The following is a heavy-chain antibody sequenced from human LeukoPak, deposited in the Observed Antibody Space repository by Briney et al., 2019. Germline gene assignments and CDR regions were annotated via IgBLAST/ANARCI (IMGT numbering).Heavy chain of an antibody. CDR3: ARVLGDDFWSGYYSSYYYYMDV. CDR1: GFTFSSYS. V-gene: IGHV3-21*01. Sequence: PGGSLRLSCAASGFTFSSYSMNWVRQAPGKGLEWVSSISSSSSYINYADSVKGRFTISRDNAKNSLYLQMNSLRAEDTAVYYCARVLGDDFWSGYYSSYYYYMDVWGKGTTVTVSS. D-gene: IGHD3-3*01. J-gene: IGHJ6*03. CDR2: ISSSSSYI.